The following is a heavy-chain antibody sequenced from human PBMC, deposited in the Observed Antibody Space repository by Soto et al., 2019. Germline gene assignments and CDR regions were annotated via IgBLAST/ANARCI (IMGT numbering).Heavy chain of an antibody. CDR2: ISYDGSNK. CDR1: GFTFSSYG. CDR3: AKDWGITIVGYFQH. D-gene: IGHD3-3*01. V-gene: IGHV3-30*18. J-gene: IGHJ1*01. Sequence: QVQLVESGGGVVQPGRSLRLSCAASGFTFSSYGMHWVRQAPGKGLEWVAVISYDGSNKYYADSVKGRFTISRDNSKNTLYLQMNSLRAEDTAVYYCAKDWGITIVGYFQHWGQGTLVTVSS.